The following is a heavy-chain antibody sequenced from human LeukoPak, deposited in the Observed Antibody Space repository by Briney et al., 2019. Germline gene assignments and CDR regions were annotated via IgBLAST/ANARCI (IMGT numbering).Heavy chain of an antibody. CDR3: ARDLSRSQDWDYDFWSGYFRYYGSGSYSYAPHFDY. CDR2: INPNSGGT. CDR1: GYTFTGYY. Sequence: ASVKVSCKASGYTFTGYYMHWVRQAPGQGLEWMGWINPNSGGTNYAQKFQGRVTMTRDTSISTAYMELSRLRSDDTAVYYCARDLSRSQDWDYDFWSGYFRYYGSGSYSYAPHFDYWGQGTLVTVSS. D-gene: IGHD3-3*01. J-gene: IGHJ4*02. V-gene: IGHV1-2*02.